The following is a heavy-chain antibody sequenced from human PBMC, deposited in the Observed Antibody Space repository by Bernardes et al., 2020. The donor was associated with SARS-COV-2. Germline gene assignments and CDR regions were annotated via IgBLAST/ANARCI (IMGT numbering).Heavy chain of an antibody. V-gene: IGHV3-7*01. J-gene: IGHJ4*02. Sequence: GGSLRLSCAASGFTFSSNWMSWVRQAPGKGLEWVANIKEDGSEKYYVDSVKGRFTISRDNAKNSLYLQMNSLRAEDTAVYYCARDATVWPDWGQGTLVTVSS. CDR3: ARDATVWPD. CDR1: GFTFSSNW. CDR2: IKEDGSEK. D-gene: IGHD4-17*01.